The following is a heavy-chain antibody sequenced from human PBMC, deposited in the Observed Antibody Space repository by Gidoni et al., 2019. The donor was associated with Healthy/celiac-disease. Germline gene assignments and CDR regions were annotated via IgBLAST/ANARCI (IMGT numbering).Heavy chain of an antibody. CDR3: ARVHDSSGYPGGCMDV. Sequence: EVQLVESGGGLVQPGGSLRLSCAASGFTFSSYSMNWVRQAPGKGLEWVSYISSSSSTIYYADSVKGRFTISRDNAKNSLYLQMNSLRAEDTAVYYCARVHDSSGYPGGCMDVWGQGTTVTVSS. V-gene: IGHV3-48*01. D-gene: IGHD3-22*01. CDR2: ISSSSSTI. J-gene: IGHJ6*02. CDR1: GFTFSSYS.